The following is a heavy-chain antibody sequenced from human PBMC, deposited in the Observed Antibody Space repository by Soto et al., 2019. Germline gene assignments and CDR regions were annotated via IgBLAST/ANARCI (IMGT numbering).Heavy chain of an antibody. CDR2: IKSKTDGGTT. J-gene: IGHJ4*02. D-gene: IGHD5-18*01. Sequence: GGSLRLSCAASGFTFSNAWMSWVRQAPGKGLEWVGRIKSKTDGGTTDYAAPVKGRFTISRDDSKNTLYLQMNSLRAEDTAVYYCAKSRSYGYYFDYWGQGTLVTVSS. CDR1: GFTFSNAW. CDR3: AKSRSYGYYFDY. V-gene: IGHV3-15*01.